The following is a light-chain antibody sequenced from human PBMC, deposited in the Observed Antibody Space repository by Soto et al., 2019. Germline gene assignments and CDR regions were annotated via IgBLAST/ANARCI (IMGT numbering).Light chain of an antibody. V-gene: IGKV1-5*03. CDR1: QSISSW. J-gene: IGKJ1*01. CDR2: KAS. CDR3: QQHDSNWT. Sequence: DIQMTQSPSTLSASVGDRVTITCRASQSISSWLAWYQQKPGKAPKLLIYKASTLKNGVPSRFSGSGSGTEFTLTIISLQPDDFATYYCQQHDSNWTFGQGTKVDIK.